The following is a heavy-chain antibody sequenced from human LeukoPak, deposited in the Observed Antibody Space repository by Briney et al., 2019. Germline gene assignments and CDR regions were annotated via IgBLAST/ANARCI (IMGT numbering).Heavy chain of an antibody. J-gene: IGHJ4*02. Sequence: PGGSLRLSCAASGFTFSNVWMNWVRQAPGKGLEWVGRIKSKIDGGTTNYAAPVKGRFTISRDDSKNTLYLQMNSLKTEDTAVCYCTTEMATIGGGYWGQGTLVTVSS. CDR3: TTEMATIGGGY. V-gene: IGHV3-15*01. CDR2: IKSKIDGGTT. D-gene: IGHD5-24*01. CDR1: GFTFSNVW.